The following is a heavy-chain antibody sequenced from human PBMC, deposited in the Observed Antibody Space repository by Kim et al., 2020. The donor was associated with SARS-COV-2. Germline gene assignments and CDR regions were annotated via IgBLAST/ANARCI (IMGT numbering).Heavy chain of an antibody. D-gene: IGHD3-16*01. CDR2: ISYDGSNK. CDR3: ARAAGGSYYYGMDV. CDR1: GFTFSSYS. V-gene: IGHV3-30*04. Sequence: GGSLRLSCAASGFTFSSYSMHWVRQAPGKGLEWVAVISYDGSNKYYADSVKGRFTISRDNSKNTLYLQMNSLRAEDTAVYYCARAAGGSYYYGMDVWGQGTTLTVSS. J-gene: IGHJ6*02.